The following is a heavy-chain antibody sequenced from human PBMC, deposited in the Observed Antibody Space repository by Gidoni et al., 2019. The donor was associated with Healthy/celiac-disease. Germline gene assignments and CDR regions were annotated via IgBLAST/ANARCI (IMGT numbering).Heavy chain of an antibody. CDR3: ARDAGYSSSWYYFDY. CDR2: ISSSSSYI. V-gene: IGHV3-21*01. J-gene: IGHJ4*02. CDR1: GFTFSSYS. Sequence: VQLVESGGGLVKPGGSLRLHWSDSGFTFSSYSMNWVRQAPGKGLEWVTSISSSSSYIYYADSVKGRFTISRDNAKNSLYLQMNSLRAEDTAVYYCARDAGYSSSWYYFDYWGQGTLVTVSS. D-gene: IGHD6-13*01.